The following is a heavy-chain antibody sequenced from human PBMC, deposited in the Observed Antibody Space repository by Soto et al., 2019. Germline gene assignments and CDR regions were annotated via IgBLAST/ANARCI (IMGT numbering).Heavy chain of an antibody. D-gene: IGHD3-22*01. Sequence: EVQLVKSGGGLVQPGGSLRLSCAASGFTFGSYSMNWVRQAPGKGLEWVSYISRSSSTIYYADSVKGRFTISRDNAKNSLYLQMNSLRDEDTAVYYCARDVGYYYDSSGYYRFDYWGQGTLVTVSS. J-gene: IGHJ4*02. V-gene: IGHV3-48*02. CDR3: ARDVGYYYDSSGYYRFDY. CDR1: GFTFGSYS. CDR2: ISRSSSTI.